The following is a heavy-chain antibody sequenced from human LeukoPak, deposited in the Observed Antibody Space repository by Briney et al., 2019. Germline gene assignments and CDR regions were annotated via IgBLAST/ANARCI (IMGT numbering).Heavy chain of an antibody. D-gene: IGHD4-23*01. J-gene: IGHJ6*03. V-gene: IGHV3-21*01. CDR3: ARSVVYYYYMDV. CDR1: GFTFSSYS. CDR2: ISSSSSYI. Sequence: GGSLRLSCAASGFTFSSYSMNWVRQAPGKGLEWVSSISSSSSYIYYADSVKGRFTISRDNAKNSLYLQMNSLRAEDTAAYYCARSVVYYYYMDVWGKGTTVTVSS.